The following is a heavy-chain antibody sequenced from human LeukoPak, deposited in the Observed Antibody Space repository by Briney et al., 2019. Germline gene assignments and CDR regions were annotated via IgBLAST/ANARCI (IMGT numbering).Heavy chain of an antibody. CDR3: ARDRGSYRIFDY. J-gene: IGHJ4*02. V-gene: IGHV3-21*01. Sequence: PGGSLRLSCAASGFTFSSYSMNWVRQAPGKGLEWVSSISSSSSYIYYADSVKGRFTISRDNAKNSLYLQMNSLRAEDTAVYYCARDRGSYRIFDYWGQGTLVTVSS. D-gene: IGHD1-26*01. CDR2: ISSSSSYI. CDR1: GFTFSSYS.